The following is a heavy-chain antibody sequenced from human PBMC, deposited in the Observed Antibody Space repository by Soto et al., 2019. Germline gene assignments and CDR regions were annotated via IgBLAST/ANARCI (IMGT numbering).Heavy chain of an antibody. CDR2: ISGSGGST. J-gene: IGHJ6*02. V-gene: IGHV3-23*01. D-gene: IGHD3-10*01. CDR3: AKKSKVRGVNLLKPIYQPMDV. CDR1: GFTFSSYA. Sequence: GGSLRLSCAASGFTFSSYAMSWVRQAPGKGLEWVSAISGSGGSTYYADSVKGRFTISRDNSKNTLYLQMNSLRAEDTAVYYCAKKSKVRGVNLLKPIYQPMDVWGQGTTVTVSS.